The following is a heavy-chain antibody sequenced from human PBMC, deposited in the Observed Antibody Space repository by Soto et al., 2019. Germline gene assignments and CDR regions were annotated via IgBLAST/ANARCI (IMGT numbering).Heavy chain of an antibody. V-gene: IGHV1-3*01. CDR2: INAGNGNT. CDR3: ARGESSGYSYGYDY. J-gene: IGHJ4*02. Sequence: AASVKVSCKASGYTFTSYAMHWVRQAPGQRLEWMGWINAGNGNTKYSQKFQGRVTITRDTSASTAYMELSSLRSEDTAVYYCARGESSGYSYGYDYWGQGTLVTVSS. CDR1: GYTFTSYA. D-gene: IGHD5-18*01.